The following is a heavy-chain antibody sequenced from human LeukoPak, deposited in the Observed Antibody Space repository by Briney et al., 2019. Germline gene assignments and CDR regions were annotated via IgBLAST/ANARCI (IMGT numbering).Heavy chain of an antibody. Sequence: PSETLSLTCTVSGGSISSGSYYWSWIRQPAGKGLEWIGRIYTSGSTNYNPSLKSRVTISVDTSKNQFSLKLSSVTAADTAVYYCARSLGYNYDSSGQYFDYWGQGTLVTVSS. CDR3: ARSLGYNYDSSGQYFDY. CDR1: GGSISSGSYY. D-gene: IGHD3-22*01. CDR2: IYTSGST. V-gene: IGHV4-61*02. J-gene: IGHJ4*02.